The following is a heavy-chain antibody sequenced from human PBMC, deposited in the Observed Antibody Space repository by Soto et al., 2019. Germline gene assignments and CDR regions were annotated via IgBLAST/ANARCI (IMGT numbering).Heavy chain of an antibody. CDR3: ARVYCSGGSCFHDYYYYGMDV. CDR1: GYTFTSYG. D-gene: IGHD2-15*01. Sequence: ASVKVSCKASGYTFTSYGISWVRQAPGQGLEWMGWISAYNGNTNYAQKLQGRVTMTTDTSTSTAYMELRSLRSDDTAVYYCARVYCSGGSCFHDYYYYGMDVWGQGTTVTV. V-gene: IGHV1-18*01. J-gene: IGHJ6*02. CDR2: ISAYNGNT.